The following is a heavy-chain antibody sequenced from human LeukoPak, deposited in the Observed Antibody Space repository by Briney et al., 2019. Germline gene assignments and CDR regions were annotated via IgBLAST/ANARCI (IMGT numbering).Heavy chain of an antibody. V-gene: IGHV3-7*01. D-gene: IGHD5-18*01. Sequence: GGSLRLSCAASGFTFSSYWMSWVSQAPGKGLEWVANIKQDGIEKNSVDSVKGRFTISRDNAKASLFLQMNSLRAEDTAVYYCARSLWPEDYWGQGTLVTVSS. CDR2: IKQDGIEK. J-gene: IGHJ4*02. CDR1: GFTFSSYW. CDR3: ARSLWPEDY.